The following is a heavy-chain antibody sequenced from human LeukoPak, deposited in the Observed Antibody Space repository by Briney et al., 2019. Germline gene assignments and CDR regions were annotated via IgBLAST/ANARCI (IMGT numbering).Heavy chain of an antibody. CDR3: ARAGAYCGGDCYSADY. CDR1: VYTFPSYG. J-gene: IGHJ4*02. Sequence: ASVKVSCKASVYTFPSYGISWVRQSPGQGLEWMGWISAYIGNTNYAQKLQGRVTMTTDTSTSTAYMELRSLRSDDTAVYYCARAGAYCGGDCYSADYWGQGTLVTVSS. V-gene: IGHV1-18*01. D-gene: IGHD2-21*02. CDR2: ISAYIGNT.